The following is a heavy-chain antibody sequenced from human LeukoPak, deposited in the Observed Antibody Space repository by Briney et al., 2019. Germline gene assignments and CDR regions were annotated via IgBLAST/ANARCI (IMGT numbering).Heavy chain of an antibody. D-gene: IGHD1-26*01. CDR1: GGTFSSYA. J-gene: IGHJ6*02. Sequence: GSSVKVSCKASGGTFSSYAISWVRQAPGQGLEWMGRIIPIFGIANYAQKFQGKVTITADKSTSTAYMGLSSLRSEDTAVYYCARDPLDTGEGSLPRAYYYYGMDVWGQGTTVTVSS. V-gene: IGHV1-69*04. CDR3: ARDPLDTGEGSLPRAYYYYGMDV. CDR2: IIPIFGIA.